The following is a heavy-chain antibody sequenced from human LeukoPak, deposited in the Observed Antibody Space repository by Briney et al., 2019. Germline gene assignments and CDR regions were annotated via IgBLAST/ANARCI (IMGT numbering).Heavy chain of an antibody. V-gene: IGHV5-51*01. CDR2: IDPRDPDT. CDR3: ARQVHDSSGYYYLPLDY. CDR1: ESRFTTYW. J-gene: IGHJ4*02. D-gene: IGHD3-22*01. Sequence: GESLNISCKGSESRFTTYWIGGVRQLPGKGLEWIGIIDPRDPDTRYRPSFQGQLTISPDKSISTAYLQWSSLKASDTAMYYCARQVHDSSGYYYLPLDYWGQGTLVTVSS.